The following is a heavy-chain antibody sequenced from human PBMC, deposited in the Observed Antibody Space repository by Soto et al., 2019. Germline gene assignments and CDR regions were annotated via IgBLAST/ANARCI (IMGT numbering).Heavy chain of an antibody. V-gene: IGHV4-31*03. CDR1: GGSISNGGYY. CDR2: IYYSGST. Sequence: SETLSLTCTVSGGSISNGGYYWSWIRQHPGKGLEWIGYIYYSGSTYYNPSLKSRVTISVDTSKNQFSLKLSSVTAADTAVYYCARGVTGYYYGMDVWGQGTTVTVSS. J-gene: IGHJ6*02. CDR3: ARGVTGYYYGMDV. D-gene: IGHD2-21*02.